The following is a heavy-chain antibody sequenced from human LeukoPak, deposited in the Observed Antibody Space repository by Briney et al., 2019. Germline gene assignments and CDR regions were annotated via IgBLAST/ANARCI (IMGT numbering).Heavy chain of an antibody. Sequence: GGSLQISFQCSGYIFSTYWIGWGRQLPGKGLEWMGIIYPGDSDTKYSPSFQGQVSISVEKSISTAYLQWSSLEASDTAIYYCARHQREYSSSWVPLDYWGQGTLVTVSS. CDR1: GYIFSTYW. V-gene: IGHV5-51*01. CDR3: ARHQREYSSSWVPLDY. CDR2: IYPGDSDT. D-gene: IGHD6-13*01. J-gene: IGHJ4*02.